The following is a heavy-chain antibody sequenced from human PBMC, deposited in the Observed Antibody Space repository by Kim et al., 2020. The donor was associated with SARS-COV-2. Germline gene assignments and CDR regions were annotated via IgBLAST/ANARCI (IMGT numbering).Heavy chain of an antibody. CDR3: ARHMGAATGDDFDI. Sequence: GESLKISCKGSRYSFTTYWIGWVRQMPGKGLEWMGIIYPGDSDTRYSPSFQGQVTISADKSINTAYLQWTSLKASDTAMYYCARHMGAATGDDFDIWGQGTMVTVSS. V-gene: IGHV5-51*01. D-gene: IGHD1-26*01. CDR2: IYPGDSDT. J-gene: IGHJ3*02. CDR1: RYSFTTYW.